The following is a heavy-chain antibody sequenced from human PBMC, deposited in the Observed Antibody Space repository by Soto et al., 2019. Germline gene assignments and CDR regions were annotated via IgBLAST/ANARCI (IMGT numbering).Heavy chain of an antibody. CDR3: AREIGENLNYWYFDF. D-gene: IGHD4-17*01. CDR2: IIPILGIA. Sequence: GASVKVSCKASGGTFSSYTISWVRQAPGQGLEWMGRIIPILGIANYAQKFQGRVTITADKSTSTAYMELSSLRSEDTAVYYCAREIGENLNYWYFDFSGRGSLFTVSS. J-gene: IGHJ2*01. V-gene: IGHV1-69*04. CDR1: GGTFSSYT.